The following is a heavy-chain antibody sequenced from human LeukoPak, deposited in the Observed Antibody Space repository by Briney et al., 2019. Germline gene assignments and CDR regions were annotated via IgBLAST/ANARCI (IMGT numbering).Heavy chain of an antibody. Sequence: PSETLSLTCSVSGGSISSSGFYWVWIRQPPGEGLEWIGTVYISGTTYYNPSLKSRVTISVDTSKNHFSLRLNSVTAADTAVYYCARQYSGSHDYWGLGTLVTVSS. D-gene: IGHD1-26*01. CDR2: VYISGTT. J-gene: IGHJ4*02. CDR1: GGSISSSGFY. CDR3: ARQYSGSHDY. V-gene: IGHV4-39*01.